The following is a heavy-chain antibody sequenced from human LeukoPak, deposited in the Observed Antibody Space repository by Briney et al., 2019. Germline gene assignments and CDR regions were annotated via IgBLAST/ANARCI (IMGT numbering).Heavy chain of an antibody. V-gene: IGHV3-49*04. CDR3: TRDILDSYDFWSGYGGYYFDY. CDR1: GFTFGDYA. Sequence: PGGSLRLSCTASGFTFGDYAMSWVRQAPGKGLEWVGFIRSKAYGGTTEYAASVKGRFTISRDDSKSIAYLQMNSLKTEDTAVYYCTRDILDSYDFWSGYGGYYFDYWGQGTLVTVSS. CDR2: IRSKAYGGTT. J-gene: IGHJ4*02. D-gene: IGHD3-3*01.